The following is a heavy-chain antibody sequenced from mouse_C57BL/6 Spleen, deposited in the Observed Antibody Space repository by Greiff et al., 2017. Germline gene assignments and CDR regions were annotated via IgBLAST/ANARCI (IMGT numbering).Heavy chain of an antibody. V-gene: IGHV2-2*01. D-gene: IGHD2-2*01. Sequence: QVQLQQSGPGLVQPSQSLSITCTVSGFSLTSYGVHWVRQSPGKGLEWLGVIWSGGSTDYNAAFISRLSISKDNSKSQGFVKMNSLQADDTAIYYCARNRGGYDGYYAMDYWGQGTSVTVSS. CDR2: IWSGGST. CDR1: GFSLTSYG. J-gene: IGHJ4*01. CDR3: ARNRGGYDGYYAMDY.